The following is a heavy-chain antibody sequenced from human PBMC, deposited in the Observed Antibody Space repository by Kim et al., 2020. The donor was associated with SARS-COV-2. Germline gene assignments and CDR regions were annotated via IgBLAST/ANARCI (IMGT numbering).Heavy chain of an antibody. D-gene: IGHD4-17*01. CDR2: ISYDGSNK. CDR3: AKDPHWGGTVTTYYFDY. V-gene: IGHV3-30*18. J-gene: IGHJ4*02. CDR1: GFTFSSYG. Sequence: GGSLRLSCAASGFTFSSYGMHWVRQAPGKGLEWVAVISYDGSNKYYADSVKGRFTISRDNSKNTLYLQMNSLRAEDTAVYYCAKDPHWGGTVTTYYFDYWGQGTLVTVSS.